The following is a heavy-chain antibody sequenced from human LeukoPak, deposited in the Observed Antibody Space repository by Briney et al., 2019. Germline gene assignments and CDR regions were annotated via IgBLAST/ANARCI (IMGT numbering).Heavy chain of an antibody. Sequence: SGGSLRLSCAASGFTFSSYSMNWVRQAPGKGLEWVSYISSSSSTIYYADSVKGRFTISRDNSKNTLYLQMNSLRAEDTAVYYCARGNLDYYDSSGHPGAYYYGMDVWGQGTTVTVSS. CDR3: ARGNLDYYDSSGHPGAYYYGMDV. CDR2: ISSSSSTI. V-gene: IGHV3-48*01. CDR1: GFTFSSYS. D-gene: IGHD3-22*01. J-gene: IGHJ6*02.